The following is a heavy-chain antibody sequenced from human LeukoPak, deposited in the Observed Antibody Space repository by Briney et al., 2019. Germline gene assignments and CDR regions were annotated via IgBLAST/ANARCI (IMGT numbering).Heavy chain of an antibody. CDR3: AGASWAAGVAFDY. V-gene: IGHV1-2*02. J-gene: IGHJ4*02. CDR2: INANSGGT. Sequence: ASVKVSCKASGYTFTGYYIHWVRQAPGQGLEWVGWINANSGGTNYAQKFQGRVTMTRDTSISTAYMELSSLTSDDAAVYFCAGASWAAGVAFDYWGQGTLVTVS. D-gene: IGHD7-27*01. CDR1: GYTFTGYY.